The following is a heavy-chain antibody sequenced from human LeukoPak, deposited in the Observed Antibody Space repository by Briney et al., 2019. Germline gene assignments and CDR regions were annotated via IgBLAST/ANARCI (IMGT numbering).Heavy chain of an antibody. CDR2: IRSKANSYAT. CDR1: GFTFSSYG. Sequence: GRSLRLSCAASGFTFSSYGMHWVRRASGKGLEWVGRIRSKANSYATAYAASVKGRFTISRDDSKNTAYLQMNSLRTEDTAVYYCTRSYGDYDRVAFDIWGQGTMVTVSS. J-gene: IGHJ3*02. V-gene: IGHV3-73*01. D-gene: IGHD4-17*01. CDR3: TRSYGDYDRVAFDI.